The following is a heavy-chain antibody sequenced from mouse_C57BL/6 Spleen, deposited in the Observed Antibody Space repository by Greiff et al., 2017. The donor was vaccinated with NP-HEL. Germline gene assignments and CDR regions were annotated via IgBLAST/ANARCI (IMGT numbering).Heavy chain of an antibody. D-gene: IGHD1-1*01. V-gene: IGHV1-82*01. CDR2: IYPGDGDT. Sequence: VQLKESGPELVKPGASVKISCKASGYAFSSSWMNWVKQRPGKGLEWIGRIYPGDGDTNYNGQFKGKATLTADKSSSTAYMPLSSLTSEDSAVYFCARSATVVATRPAFDYWGQGTTLTVSS. J-gene: IGHJ2*01. CDR3: ARSATVVATRPAFDY. CDR1: GYAFSSSW.